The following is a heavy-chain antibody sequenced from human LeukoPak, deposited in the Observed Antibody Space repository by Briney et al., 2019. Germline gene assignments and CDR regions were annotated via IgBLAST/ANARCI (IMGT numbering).Heavy chain of an antibody. CDR2: IYHSGST. Sequence: PSETLSLTCTVSGGSFSSGGYYWSWIRQPPGKGLEWIGYIYHSGSTFYNPSLKSRVTISVDRSKTQFSLNLSSVTAADTAVYYCARTDCSSTSCYLEMDYMDVWGKGTTVTVSS. CDR3: ARTDCSSTSCYLEMDYMDV. V-gene: IGHV4-30-2*01. CDR1: GGSFSSGGYY. J-gene: IGHJ6*03. D-gene: IGHD2-2*01.